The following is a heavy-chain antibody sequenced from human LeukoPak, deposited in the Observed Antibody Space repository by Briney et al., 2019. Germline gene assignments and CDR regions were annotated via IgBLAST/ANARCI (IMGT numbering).Heavy chain of an antibody. CDR3: ARITSEWELLGRAFDI. CDR1: GFTFSSYS. J-gene: IGHJ3*02. D-gene: IGHD1-26*01. CDR2: ISSSSSYI. Sequence: GGSLRLSCAASGFTFSSYSMNWVRQAPGKGLEWVSSISSSSSYIYYADSVKGRFTISRDNAKNSLYLQMNSLRAEDTAVYYCARITSEWELLGRAFDIWGQGTMVTVSS. V-gene: IGHV3-21*01.